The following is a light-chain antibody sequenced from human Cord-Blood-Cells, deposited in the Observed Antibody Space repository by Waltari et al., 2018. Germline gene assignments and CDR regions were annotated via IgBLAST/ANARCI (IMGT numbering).Light chain of an antibody. J-gene: IGKJ4*01. V-gene: IGKV3-11*01. CDR1: QIVSSY. CDR3: QQRSNWPLT. Sequence: DIVLTQSPANLSLSPGERATLSCRASQIVSSYLPWYHQKPGQAPRLLIYDASNRATGIPARFSGSGSGTDFTLTISSLEPEDFAVYYCQQRSNWPLTFGGGTKVEIK. CDR2: DAS.